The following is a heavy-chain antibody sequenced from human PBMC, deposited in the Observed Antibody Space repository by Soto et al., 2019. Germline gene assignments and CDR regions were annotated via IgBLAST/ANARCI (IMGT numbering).Heavy chain of an antibody. CDR2: IYTSGST. CDR1: GGSISSYY. J-gene: IGHJ5*02. Sequence: SETLSLTCTVSGGSISSYYWIWIRQPAGKGLEWIGRIYTSGSTNYNPSLKSRVTMSVDTSKNQFSLKLSSVTAADTAVYYCARDRESFSSDWFDPWGQGTLVTVSS. CDR3: ARDRESFSSDWFDP. V-gene: IGHV4-4*07. D-gene: IGHD3-16*01.